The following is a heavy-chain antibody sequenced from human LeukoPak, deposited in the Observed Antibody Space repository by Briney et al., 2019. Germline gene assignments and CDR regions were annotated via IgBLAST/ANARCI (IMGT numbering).Heavy chain of an antibody. CDR3: TTDLAWFGELPHY. Sequence: GGSLRLCCSASGFTFSNAWMSWVRQAPGKGLGWVGRIKSKTDGGTTDYAAPVKGRFTISRDDSKNTLYLQMNSLKTEDTAVYYCTTDLAWFGELPHYWGQGTLVTVSS. J-gene: IGHJ4*02. D-gene: IGHD3-10*01. CDR1: GFTFSNAW. CDR2: IKSKTDGGTT. V-gene: IGHV3-15*01.